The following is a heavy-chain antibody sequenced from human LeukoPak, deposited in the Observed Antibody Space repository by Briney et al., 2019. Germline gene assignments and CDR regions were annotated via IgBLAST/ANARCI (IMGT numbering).Heavy chain of an antibody. J-gene: IGHJ4*02. Sequence: GGSLRLSCAASGFTFSSYAMSWVRQAPGKGLEWVSAISGSGGSTYYADSVKGRFTIPRDNSKNTLYLQMNSLRAEDTAVYYCAKDYYDSSGYYPSLDYWGQGTLVTVSS. CDR3: AKDYYDSSGYYPSLDY. D-gene: IGHD3-22*01. CDR1: GFTFSSYA. V-gene: IGHV3-23*01. CDR2: ISGSGGST.